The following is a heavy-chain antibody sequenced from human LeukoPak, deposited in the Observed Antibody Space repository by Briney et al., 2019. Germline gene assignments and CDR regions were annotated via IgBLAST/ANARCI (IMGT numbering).Heavy chain of an antibody. J-gene: IGHJ4*02. Sequence: SETLSLTCTVSGGSMSSYYWTWIRQPPGKGLEWIGYIYYSGSTNYNPSLKSRVTISVDTSKNQFSLKLRSVTAADTAVYYCARATEFGVYYFDYWGQGTLVTVSS. CDR3: ARATEFGVYYFDY. V-gene: IGHV4-59*01. CDR2: IYYSGST. CDR1: GGSMSSYY. D-gene: IGHD3-10*01.